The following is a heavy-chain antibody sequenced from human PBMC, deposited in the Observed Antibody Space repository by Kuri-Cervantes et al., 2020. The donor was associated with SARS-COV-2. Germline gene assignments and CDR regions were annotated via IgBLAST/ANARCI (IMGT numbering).Heavy chain of an antibody. J-gene: IGHJ4*02. CDR2: IYYSGST. CDR1: GGSISSSSYY. Sequence: GSLRLSCTVPGGSISSSSYYWGWIRQPPGKGLEWIGSIYYSGSTYYNPSLKSRVTISVDTSKNQFSLKLSSVTAADTAVYYCARHLRGIVVVVAAFDYWGQGTLVTVSS. CDR3: ARHLRGIVVVVAAFDY. V-gene: IGHV4-39*01. D-gene: IGHD2-15*01.